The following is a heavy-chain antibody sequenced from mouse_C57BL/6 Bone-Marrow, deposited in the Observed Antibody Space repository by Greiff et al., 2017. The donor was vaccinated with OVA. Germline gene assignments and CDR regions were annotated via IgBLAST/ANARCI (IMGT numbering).Heavy chain of an antibody. V-gene: IGHV1-82*01. CDR2: IYPGDGDT. CDR1: GYAFSSSW. J-gene: IGHJ1*03. Sequence: VKLQQSGPELVKPGASVKISCKASGYAFSSSWMNWVKQRPGKGLEWIGRIYPGDGDTNYNGKFKGKATLTADKSSSTAYMQLSSLTSEDSAVYFYAREDDYDWYFDVWGTGTTVTVSS. CDR3: AREDDYDWYFDV. D-gene: IGHD2-4*01.